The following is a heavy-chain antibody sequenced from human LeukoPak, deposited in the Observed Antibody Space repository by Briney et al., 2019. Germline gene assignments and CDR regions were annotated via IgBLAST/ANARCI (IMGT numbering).Heavy chain of an antibody. CDR2: ISYDGSNK. D-gene: IGHD6-6*01. CDR3: ARDSSSSGNFDY. V-gene: IGHV3-30*04. CDR1: GFTFSSYA. Sequence: GGSLRLSCAASGFTFSSYAMHWVRQAPGKGLEWVAVISYDGSNKYYADSVKGRFTISRDNSKNTLYLQMNSLRAEDTAVYYCARDSSSSGNFDYWGQGTLVTVSS. J-gene: IGHJ4*02.